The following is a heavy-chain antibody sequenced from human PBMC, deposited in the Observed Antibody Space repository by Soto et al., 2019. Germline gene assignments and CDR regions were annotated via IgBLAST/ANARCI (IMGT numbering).Heavy chain of an antibody. CDR1: GGSISSYY. J-gene: IGHJ6*02. CDR2: IYTSGST. V-gene: IGHV4-4*07. Sequence: SETLSLTCTVSGGSISSYYWSWIRPPAGKGLEWIGRIYTSGSTNYNPSLKSRVTMSVDTSKNQFSLKLSSVTAADTAVYYCARVERITMVRGAMDVWGQGTTVTVSS. D-gene: IGHD3-10*01. CDR3: ARVERITMVRGAMDV.